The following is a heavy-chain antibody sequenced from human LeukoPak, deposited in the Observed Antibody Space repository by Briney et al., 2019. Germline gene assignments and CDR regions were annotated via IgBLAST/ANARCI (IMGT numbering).Heavy chain of an antibody. CDR3: ARHGPKLATGYYYYGMDV. J-gene: IGHJ6*02. D-gene: IGHD6-6*01. CDR1: GGSISSYY. Sequence: SETLSLTCTVYGGSISSYYWSWIRQPPGKGLEWIGYIYDSGSTNYNPSLKSRLTISVDTSKNQFSLKLSSVTAADTAVYYCARHGPKLATGYYYYGMDVWGQGTTVTVSS. V-gene: IGHV4-59*08. CDR2: IYDSGST.